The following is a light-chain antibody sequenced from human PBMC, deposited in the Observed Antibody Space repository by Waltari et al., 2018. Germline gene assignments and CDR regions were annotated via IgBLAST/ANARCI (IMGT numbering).Light chain of an antibody. Sequence: VLTQSPGTLSLSPGEKATLSCRASQSVSNNYLLWYQQKPGQAPRVLIYGTSNRATGIPDRVSGSGSGTDFTLTISRLEPEDFATYYCQHHNSYPWTFGQGTKVEIK. V-gene: IGKV3-20*01. CDR3: QHHNSYPWT. CDR2: GTS. J-gene: IGKJ1*01. CDR1: QSVSNNY.